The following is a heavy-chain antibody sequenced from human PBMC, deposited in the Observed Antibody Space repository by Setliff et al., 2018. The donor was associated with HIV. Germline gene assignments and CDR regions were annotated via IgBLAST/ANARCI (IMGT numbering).Heavy chain of an antibody. CDR1: GGSFSAYH. J-gene: IGHJ4*01. V-gene: IGHV4-34*01. Sequence: SETLSLTCAGYGGSFSAYHWSWIRQTPGKGLEWLGEINHSGSTAYNLALESRVSMSIDTSKNQLSLKLTSVTAADTAIYYCARGRDYTGSWFRPFYLDFWGHGNLVTVS. CDR3: ARGRDYTGSWFRPFYLDF. CDR2: INHSGST. D-gene: IGHD3-3*01.